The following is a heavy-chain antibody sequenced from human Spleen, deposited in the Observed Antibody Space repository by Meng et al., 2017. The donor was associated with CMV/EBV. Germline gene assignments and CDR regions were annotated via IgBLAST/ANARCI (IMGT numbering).Heavy chain of an antibody. CDR1: GYTFTSYA. J-gene: IGHJ4*02. Sequence: SGYTFTSYAMRWVRQAPGQRLEWMGWSNAGNGNTKYSQGFQSRVTITRDTSASTAYMELSSLRSEGMAVYYCARGKAYYDSNYYFDYWGQGTLVTVSS. CDR3: ARGKAYYDSNYYFDY. V-gene: IGHV1-3*02. D-gene: IGHD3-22*01. CDR2: SNAGNGNT.